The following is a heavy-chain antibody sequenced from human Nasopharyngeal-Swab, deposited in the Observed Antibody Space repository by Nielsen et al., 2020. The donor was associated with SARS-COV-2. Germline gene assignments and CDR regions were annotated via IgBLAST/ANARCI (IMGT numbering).Heavy chain of an antibody. CDR2: ISYDGSNK. CDR3: ATGSTTVVTPEYYYMDV. Sequence: GESLKISCAASGFTFSSYGMHWVRQAPGKGLEWVAVISYDGSNKYYADSVKGRFTISRDNSKNTLYLQMNSLRAEDTAVYYCATGSTTVVTPEYYYMDVWGKGTTVTVSS. D-gene: IGHD4-23*01. V-gene: IGHV3-30*03. CDR1: GFTFSSYG. J-gene: IGHJ6*03.